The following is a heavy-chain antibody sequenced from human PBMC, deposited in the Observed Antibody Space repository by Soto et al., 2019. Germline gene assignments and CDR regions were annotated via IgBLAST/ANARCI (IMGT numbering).Heavy chain of an antibody. J-gene: IGHJ3*02. Sequence: QLQLQESGPGLVKPSETLSLTCTVSGGSISSSSYYWGWIRQPPGKGLEWIGSIYYSGSTYYNPSLQSRVTISVDTSTTRFSLKLSSVTAADTAVYYCARTPDSSGCSDDAFDIWGQGTMVTVSS. D-gene: IGHD6-19*01. CDR1: GGSISSSSYY. CDR2: IYYSGST. V-gene: IGHV4-39*01. CDR3: ARTPDSSGCSDDAFDI.